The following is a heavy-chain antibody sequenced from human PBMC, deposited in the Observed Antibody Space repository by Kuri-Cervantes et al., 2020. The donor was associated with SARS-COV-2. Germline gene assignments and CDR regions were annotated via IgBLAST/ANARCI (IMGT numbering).Heavy chain of an antibody. D-gene: IGHD5-18*01. CDR3: ARLHLVDTAMVALNWFGP. Sequence: ESLKISCTVSGASISSSSYYWGWIRQPPGKGLEWIGSMYYSGSTYYKPSLKSRVIISVDTSKNQFSLKLCSVTAADTAVYYCARLHLVDTAMVALNWFGPWGQGTLVTVSS. CDR1: GASISSSSYY. V-gene: IGHV4-39*01. CDR2: MYYSGST. J-gene: IGHJ5*02.